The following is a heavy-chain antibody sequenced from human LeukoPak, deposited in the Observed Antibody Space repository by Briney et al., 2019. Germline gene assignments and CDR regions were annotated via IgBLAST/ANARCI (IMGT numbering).Heavy chain of an antibody. CDR2: IKQDGSEK. J-gene: IGHJ3*02. CDR1: GFTFSSYW. V-gene: IGHV3-7*04. D-gene: IGHD5-18*01. Sequence: PGGSLRLSCAASGFTFSSYWMSWVRQAPGKGLEWVANIKQDGSEKYYVDPVKGRFTISRDNAKNSLYLQMNSLRAEDTAVYYCARAQLWPVDAFDIWGQGTMVTVSS. CDR3: ARAQLWPVDAFDI.